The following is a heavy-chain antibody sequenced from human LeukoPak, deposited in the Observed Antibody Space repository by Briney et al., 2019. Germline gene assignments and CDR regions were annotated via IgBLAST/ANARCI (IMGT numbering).Heavy chain of an antibody. CDR3: ARSGYCSSTSCPEGAYYYMDV. CDR2: ISSSGSTI. D-gene: IGHD2-2*01. Sequence: GGSLRPSCAASGFTFSDYYMSWIRPPPGKGLEWVSYISSSGSTIYYADSVKGRFTISRDNAKDSLYLQMNSLRAEDTAVYYCARSGYCSSTSCPEGAYYYMDVWGKGTTVTVSS. CDR1: GFTFSDYY. J-gene: IGHJ6*03. V-gene: IGHV3-11*01.